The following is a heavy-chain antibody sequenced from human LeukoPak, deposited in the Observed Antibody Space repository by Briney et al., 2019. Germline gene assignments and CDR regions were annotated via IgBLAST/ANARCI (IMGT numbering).Heavy chain of an antibody. Sequence: NASETLSLTCTVSGGSISSSSYYWGWIRQPPGKGLEWIGSIYYSGSTYYNPSLKSRVTISVDTSKNQFSLKLSSVTAADTAVYYCARVLGGWSPREWFDPWGQGTLVTVSS. J-gene: IGHJ5*02. CDR1: GGSISSSSYY. CDR2: IYYSGST. CDR3: ARVLGGWSPREWFDP. D-gene: IGHD3-16*01. V-gene: IGHV4-39*07.